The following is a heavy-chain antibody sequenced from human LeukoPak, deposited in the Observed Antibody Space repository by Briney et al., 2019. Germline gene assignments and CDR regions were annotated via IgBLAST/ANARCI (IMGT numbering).Heavy chain of an antibody. D-gene: IGHD6-19*01. CDR3: AGTSKYSSGWGIDY. CDR1: GFTFSSYE. J-gene: IGHJ4*02. V-gene: IGHV3-48*03. Sequence: GGSLRLSCAASGFTFSSYEMNWVRQAPGKGLEWVSYISSSGSTIYYADSVKGRFTISRDNSKNTLYLQMNSLRAEDTAVYYCAGTSKYSSGWGIDYWGQGTLVTVSS. CDR2: ISSSGSTI.